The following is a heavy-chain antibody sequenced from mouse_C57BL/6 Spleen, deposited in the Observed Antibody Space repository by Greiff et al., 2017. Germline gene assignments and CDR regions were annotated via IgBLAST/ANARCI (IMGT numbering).Heavy chain of an antibody. CDR3: ARPEGLAWFAY. D-gene: IGHD3-3*01. V-gene: IGHV1-82*01. J-gene: IGHJ3*01. Sequence: QVQLQQSGPELVKPGASVKISCKASGYAFSSSWMNWVKQRPGKGLEWIGRIYPGDGDTNYNGKFKGKATLTADKSSSTAYMQLSSLTSEDSAVSFCARPEGLAWFAYWGQGTLVTVSA. CDR1: GYAFSSSW. CDR2: IYPGDGDT.